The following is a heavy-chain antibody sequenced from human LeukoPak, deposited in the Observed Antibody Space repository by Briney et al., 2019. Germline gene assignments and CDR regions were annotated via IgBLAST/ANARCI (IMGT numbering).Heavy chain of an antibody. CDR2: IYYSGST. J-gene: IGHJ4*02. V-gene: IGHV4-39*07. Sequence: SETLSLTCTASGGSISSSSYYWGWIRQPPGKGLEWIGSIYYSGSTYYNPSLKSRVTISVDTSKNQFSLKLSSVTAADTAVYYCARQPYGDFDYWGQGTLVTVSS. D-gene: IGHD4-17*01. CDR1: GGSISSSSYY. CDR3: ARQPYGDFDY.